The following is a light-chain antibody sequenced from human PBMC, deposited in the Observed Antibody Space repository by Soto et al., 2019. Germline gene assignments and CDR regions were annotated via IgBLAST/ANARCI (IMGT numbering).Light chain of an antibody. CDR2: VAS. J-gene: IGKJ2*01. V-gene: IGKV1-9*01. CDR3: QQLNSYPYT. CDR1: QGISSY. Sequence: DIQLTQSPSFLSASVGDGVTITCRASQGISSYLAWYQQKPGKAPKLLIYVASTLQSGVPSRISGSGSGTEFTLTISSLQPEDFATYYCQQLNSYPYTFGQGTKLEIK.